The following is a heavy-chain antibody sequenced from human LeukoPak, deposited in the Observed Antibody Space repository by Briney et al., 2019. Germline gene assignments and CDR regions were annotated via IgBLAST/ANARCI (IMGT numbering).Heavy chain of an antibody. Sequence: GGSLRLSCAASGFTFSSYWMSWVRQAPGKGLEWVGFIESKAYGGTTEYAASVKGRFTISRDDSKSIAYLQMNSLKTEDTAVYYCTRDRAQPLLSYLDYWGQGTLVTVSS. V-gene: IGHV3-49*04. J-gene: IGHJ4*02. CDR3: TRDRAQPLLSYLDY. D-gene: IGHD2-21*02. CDR2: IESKAYGGTT. CDR1: GFTFSSYW.